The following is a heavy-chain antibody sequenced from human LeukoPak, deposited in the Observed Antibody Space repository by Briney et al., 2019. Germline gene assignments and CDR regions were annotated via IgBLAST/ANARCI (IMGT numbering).Heavy chain of an antibody. CDR3: AKDRYGDYEAPFHYYMDA. D-gene: IGHD5-12*01. Sequence: ASVKVSCKASGYTFSGFYIHWVRQAPGQGLEWMGWINPNSGVTNYAQKLQGRVTITRDTSIDTAYMQLSRLKSDDTAVYYCAKDRYGDYEAPFHYYMDAWGRGTTVTVSS. CDR2: INPNSGVT. V-gene: IGHV1-2*02. CDR1: GYTFSGFY. J-gene: IGHJ6*03.